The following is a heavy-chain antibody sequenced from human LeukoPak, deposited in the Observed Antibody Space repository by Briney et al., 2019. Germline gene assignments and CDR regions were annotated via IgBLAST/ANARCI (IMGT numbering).Heavy chain of an antibody. D-gene: IGHD2-8*02. Sequence: GGSLRLSCVVSGFRIGENYMSWIRQTPGKGLEFISYISGSGDAIYYTDSVKGRFTISRDNAKNSLYLQLDSLSPEDTAGYYCASLYHSTGLDFDYWGQGALVTVSS. CDR1: GFRIGENY. J-gene: IGHJ4*02. CDR3: ASLYHSTGLDFDY. CDR2: ISGSGDAI. V-gene: IGHV3-11*01.